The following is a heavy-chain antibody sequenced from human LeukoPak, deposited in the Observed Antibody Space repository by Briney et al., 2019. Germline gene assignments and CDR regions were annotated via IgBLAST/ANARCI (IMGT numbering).Heavy chain of an antibody. V-gene: IGHV3-23*01. CDR2: VSGSGGNI. CDR1: GFTFSSYT. J-gene: IGHJ4*02. CDR3: AASLPNIVVVPATEGPFGY. D-gene: IGHD2-2*01. Sequence: GGSLRLSCAASGFTFSSYTMSWVRQAPGKGLEWVSGVSGSGGNIHYADSVKGRFTISRDNSKNTLYLQMNSLRAEDTAAYYCAASLPNIVVVPATEGPFGYWGQGALVTVSS.